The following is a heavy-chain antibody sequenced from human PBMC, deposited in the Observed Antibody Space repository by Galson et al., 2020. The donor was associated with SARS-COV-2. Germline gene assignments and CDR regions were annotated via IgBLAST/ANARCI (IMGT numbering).Heavy chain of an antibody. CDR3: AKDQVEMATIIWFVFDY. D-gene: IGHD5-12*01. V-gene: IGHV3-23*01. J-gene: IGHJ4*02. CDR2: ISGSGGST. CDR1: GFTFSSYA. Sequence: GGSLRLSCAASGFTFSSYAMSWVRQAPGKGLEWVSAISGSGGSTYYADSVKGRFTISRDNSKNTLYLQMNSLRAEDTAVYYCAKDQVEMATIIWFVFDYWGQGTLVTVSS.